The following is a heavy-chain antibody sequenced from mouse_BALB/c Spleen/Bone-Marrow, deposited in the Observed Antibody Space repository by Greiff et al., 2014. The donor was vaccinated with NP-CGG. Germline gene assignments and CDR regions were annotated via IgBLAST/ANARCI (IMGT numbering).Heavy chain of an antibody. CDR2: IDPSDSET. D-gene: IGHD1-2*01. CDR1: GYTFTSYW. J-gene: IGHJ3*01. CDR3: ARRGYGYGFAY. V-gene: IGHV1-69*02. Sequence: QVQLKESGAELVKPGASVKLSCKASGYTFTSYWMNWVKQRPGRGLEWIGRIDPSDSETHYNQKFKDKATLTVDKSSSTAYIQLSSLTSEDSAVYYCARRGYGYGFAYWGQGTLVTVSA.